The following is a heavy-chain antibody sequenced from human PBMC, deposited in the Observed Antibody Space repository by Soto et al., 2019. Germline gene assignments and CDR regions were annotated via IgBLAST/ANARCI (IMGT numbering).Heavy chain of an antibody. V-gene: IGHV2-5*02. D-gene: IGHD3-16*01. CDR3: ARSLRVGGPHAAGFDY. CDR2: IYWDDDR. CDR1: GFSVSTSGVG. Sequence: QITLKESGPTLVKPTQTLTLTCTFSGFSVSTSGVGVGWIRQPPGKALEWLALIYWDDDRRYSPSLKSRLTISXATSKXXVVLTMINMDPVDTATYYCARSLRVGGPHAAGFDYWGQGTLVTVSS. J-gene: IGHJ4*02.